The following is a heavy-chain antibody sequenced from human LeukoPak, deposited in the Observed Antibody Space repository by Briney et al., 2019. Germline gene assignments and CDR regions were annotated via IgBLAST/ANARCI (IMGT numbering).Heavy chain of an antibody. CDR1: GFTFTNYW. J-gene: IGHJ6*01. V-gene: IGHV3-74*01. D-gene: IGHD3-16*01. Sequence: PGGSLRLSCAASGFTFTNYWMYWVRQAPGKGLEWVSWIKDDGSATGFADSVKGRFTVSRDNAKNTLYLQMNSLRADDTAVYYCTRAGLGVRVDLDCWG. CDR2: IKDDGSAT. CDR3: TRAGLGVRVDLDC.